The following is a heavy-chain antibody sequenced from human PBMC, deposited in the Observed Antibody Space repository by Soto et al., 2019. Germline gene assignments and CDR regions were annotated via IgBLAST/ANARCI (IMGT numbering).Heavy chain of an antibody. D-gene: IGHD3-3*01. Sequence: QVQLQESGPGLVKPSETLSLTCTVSGGSISSYYWSWIRQPPGKGLEWIGYIYSSGSTNYNPSLKSRVTISLDTSQHQFSLKLSSVTAADTAVYYCARGYNDFWSGYFTWFDPWGQGTLVTVSS. CDR1: GGSISSYY. V-gene: IGHV4-59*01. CDR2: IYSSGST. J-gene: IGHJ5*02. CDR3: ARGYNDFWSGYFTWFDP.